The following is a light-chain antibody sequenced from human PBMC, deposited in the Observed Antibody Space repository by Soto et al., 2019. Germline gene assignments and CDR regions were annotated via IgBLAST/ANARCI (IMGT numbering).Light chain of an antibody. J-gene: IGLJ1*01. Sequence: QSALTQPRSVSGSPGQSVTISCTGTNSDVGTYNYVSWYQQHPGKAPKLIIYDVTKRPSGVPDRFSGSKSGITASLTISGLQADDEAEYFCISYKTDDTFLFGTGTKLTVL. CDR2: DVT. CDR3: ISYKTDDTFL. CDR1: NSDVGTYNY. V-gene: IGLV2-11*01.